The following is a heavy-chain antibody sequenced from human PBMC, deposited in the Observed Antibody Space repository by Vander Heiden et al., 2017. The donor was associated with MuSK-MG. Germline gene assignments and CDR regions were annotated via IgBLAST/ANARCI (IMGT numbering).Heavy chain of an antibody. J-gene: IGHJ3*02. D-gene: IGHD4-17*01. CDR3: ASRDYGDHADAFDI. CDR2: ISRDSNTI. Sequence: EVPLVESGGGLVQPGGSLRLSCAASGFTFSSYSMSWVRQAPGEGLEWISYISRDSNTIYYADSLKGRFTIARDNAKNSLYLQMNSLRAEDTAVYYCASRDYGDHADAFDIWGRGTMVTVSS. CDR1: GFTFSSYS. V-gene: IGHV3-48*01.